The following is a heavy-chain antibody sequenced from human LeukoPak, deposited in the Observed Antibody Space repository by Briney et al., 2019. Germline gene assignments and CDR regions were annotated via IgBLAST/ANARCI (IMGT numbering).Heavy chain of an antibody. D-gene: IGHD5-18*01. CDR1: GGTFSSYA. Sequence: SVKVSCKASGGTFSSYAISWVRQAPGQGLEWMGGIIPIFGTANYAQKFQGRVTITADKSTSTAYMELSSLRSEDTAVYYCARDGQYSYGTFDYWGQGTLVTVSS. J-gene: IGHJ4*02. CDR3: ARDGQYSYGTFDY. CDR2: IIPIFGTA. V-gene: IGHV1-69*06.